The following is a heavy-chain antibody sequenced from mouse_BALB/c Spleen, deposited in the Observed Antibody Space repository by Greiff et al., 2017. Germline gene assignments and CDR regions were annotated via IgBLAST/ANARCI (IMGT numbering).Heavy chain of an antibody. Sequence: QVQLQQSAAELARPGASVKMSCKASGYTFTSYTMHWVKQRPGQGLEWIGYINPSSGYTEYNQKFKDKTTLTADKSSSTAYMQLSSLTSEDSAVYYCARGFYYGNPAWFAYWGQGTLVTVSA. CDR3: ARGFYYGNPAWFAY. CDR2: INPSSGYT. D-gene: IGHD2-1*01. J-gene: IGHJ3*01. V-gene: IGHV1-4*02. CDR1: GYTFTSYT.